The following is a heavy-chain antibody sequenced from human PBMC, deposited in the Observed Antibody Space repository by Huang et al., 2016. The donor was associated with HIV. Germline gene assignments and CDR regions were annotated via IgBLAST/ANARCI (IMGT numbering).Heavy chain of an antibody. CDR2: ISSTGNTI. D-gene: IGHD3-3*01. CDR3: ARKGRDDFWSGYPDY. Sequence: QVQLVESGGGLVKPGGSLRLSCAASGFTFSDYYMGWIRQAPGKGLEWVSYISSTGNTIYYPDSGKGRFTISRDNAKNSLFLQMNSLRAEDTAIYYCARKGRDDFWSGYPDYWGQGTLVTVSS. V-gene: IGHV3-11*04. CDR1: GFTFSDYY. J-gene: IGHJ4*02.